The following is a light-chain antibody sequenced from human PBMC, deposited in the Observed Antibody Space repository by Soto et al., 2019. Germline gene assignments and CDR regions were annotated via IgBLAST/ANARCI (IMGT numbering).Light chain of an antibody. CDR1: QGVSSY. CDR3: QQLNSYPLLT. J-gene: IGKJ4*02. CDR2: AAS. Sequence: DIQLTQSPSFLSSSVGDRVTITCRASQGVSSYLAWYQQKPVKAPKLLIYAASTMQSGVPSRFSGSGAGTEFTLTIISLQPEDFATDYCQQLNSYPLLTFGGGTKVEIK. V-gene: IGKV1-9*01.